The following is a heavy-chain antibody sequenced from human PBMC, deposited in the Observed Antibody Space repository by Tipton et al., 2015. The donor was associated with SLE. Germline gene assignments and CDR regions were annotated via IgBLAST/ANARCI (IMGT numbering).Heavy chain of an antibody. CDR1: GGSITSYY. V-gene: IGHV4-59*08. CDR2: TYYTGIT. CDR3: ARHSGDYPFDY. J-gene: IGHJ4*02. Sequence: TLSLTCTVSGGSITSYYWSWIRQSPGKGLEWVGYTYYTGITNYNPSVKSRVTISVDTSKNQFSLNLSSVTAADTAVYFCARHSGDYPFDYWGQGTLVTVSS. D-gene: IGHD2-21*02.